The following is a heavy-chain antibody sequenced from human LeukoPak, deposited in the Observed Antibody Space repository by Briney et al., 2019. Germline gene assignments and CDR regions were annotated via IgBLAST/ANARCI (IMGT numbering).Heavy chain of an antibody. CDR1: GGTFSSYA. J-gene: IGHJ4*02. CDR2: IIPIFGTA. D-gene: IGHD3-10*01. CDR3: VCSSGGDYLAH. Sequence: GASVKVSCKASGGTFSSYAISWVRQAPGQGLEWMGGIIPIFGTANYAQKFQGRVTITADESTSTAYMELSSLRSEDTAVYYCVCSSGGDYLAHWGQGTLVTVSS. V-gene: IGHV1-69*13.